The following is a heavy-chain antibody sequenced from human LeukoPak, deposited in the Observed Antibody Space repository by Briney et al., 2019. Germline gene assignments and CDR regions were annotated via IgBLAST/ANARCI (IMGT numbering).Heavy chain of an antibody. CDR3: ARGSMTYYYYYMDV. Sequence: PSETLSLTCAVYGGSFSGYYWSWIRQPPGKGLEWIGEINHSGSTNYNPSLKSRVTISVDTSKNQFSLKLSSVTAADTAVYYCARGSMTYYYYYMDVWGKGTTVTVSS. CDR1: GGSFSGYY. J-gene: IGHJ6*03. CDR2: INHSGST. V-gene: IGHV4-34*01.